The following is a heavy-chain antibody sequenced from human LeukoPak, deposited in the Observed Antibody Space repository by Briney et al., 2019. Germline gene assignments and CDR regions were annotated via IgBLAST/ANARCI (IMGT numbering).Heavy chain of an antibody. D-gene: IGHD3-22*01. J-gene: IGHJ4*02. CDR1: GYTFTSYG. V-gene: IGHV1-18*01. CDR3: ARPYYDSSAPPYDY. Sequence: ASVKVSCKASGYTFTSYGISWVRQAPGQGLEWMGWISAYNGNTNYAQKLQGRVTMTTDTSTSTAYMELRSLRSDDTAVYYCARPYYDSSAPPYDYWGQGTLVTVSP. CDR2: ISAYNGNT.